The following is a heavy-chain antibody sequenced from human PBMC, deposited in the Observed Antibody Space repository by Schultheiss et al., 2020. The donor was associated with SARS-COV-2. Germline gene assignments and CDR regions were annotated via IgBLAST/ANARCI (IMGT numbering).Heavy chain of an antibody. J-gene: IGHJ5*02. V-gene: IGHV4-59*06. CDR2: IYYSGST. CDR1: GGSISSYY. D-gene: IGHD3-10*01. CDR3: ARGNRDYGSGSYYNWFDP. Sequence: SETLSLTCTVSGGSISSYYWSWIRQPPGKGLEWIGYIYYSGSTYYNPSLKSRVTISVDTSKNQFSLKLSSVTAADTAVYYCARGNRDYGSGSYYNWFDPWGQGTLVTVSS.